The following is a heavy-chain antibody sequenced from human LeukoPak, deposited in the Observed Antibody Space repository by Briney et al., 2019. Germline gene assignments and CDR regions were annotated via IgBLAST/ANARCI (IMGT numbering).Heavy chain of an antibody. CDR2: INPNSGAT. D-gene: IGHD5-12*01. Sequence: ASVKVSCKASGYTFTGYFMHWMRQAPGQGLEWMAWINPNSGATNYAPKFQGRVTLTRDTSITPAYMELSRLRSDDTAVYYCARDFGRYCCYDFDFWGQGTLVTVSS. V-gene: IGHV1-2*02. J-gene: IGHJ4*02. CDR1: GYTFTGYF. CDR3: ARDFGRYCCYDFDF.